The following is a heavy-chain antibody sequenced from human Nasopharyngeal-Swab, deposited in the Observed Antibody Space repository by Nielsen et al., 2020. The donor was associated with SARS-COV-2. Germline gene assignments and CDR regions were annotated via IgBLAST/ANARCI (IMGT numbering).Heavy chain of an antibody. Sequence: GESLKISCAASGFTFSGSAMHWVRQASGKGLEWVGRIRSRANSYATAYAASVKGRFTISRDDSKNTAYLQMNSLKTEDTAVYYCTSRYSYGLWGQGTLVTSPQ. CDR2: IRSRANSYAT. CDR3: TSRYSYGL. D-gene: IGHD5-18*01. CDR1: GFTFSGSA. J-gene: IGHJ4*02. V-gene: IGHV3-73*01.